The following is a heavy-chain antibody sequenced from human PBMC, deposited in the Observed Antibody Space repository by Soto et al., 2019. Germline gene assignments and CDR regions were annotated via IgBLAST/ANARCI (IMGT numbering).Heavy chain of an antibody. Sequence: GGSLRLSCPASGFTFSSYSMNWVRQAPGKGLEWVSYISSSSSTIYYADSWKGRFTNSRDNAKNSLYMQMNSLRDEDTAVYYCARENAPWAGRFYYYYGMDVWGQGTTVTVSS. CDR1: GFTFSSYS. CDR3: ARENAPWAGRFYYYYGMDV. CDR2: ISSSSSTI. J-gene: IGHJ6*02. V-gene: IGHV3-48*02. D-gene: IGHD2-2*01.